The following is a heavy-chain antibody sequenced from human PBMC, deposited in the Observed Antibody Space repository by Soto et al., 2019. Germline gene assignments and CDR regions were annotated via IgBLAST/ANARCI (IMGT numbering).Heavy chain of an antibody. CDR2: INAGNGNT. D-gene: IGHD5-12*01. CDR3: ARDPSSSDYSYLMFDY. CDR1: GYTFTDYA. J-gene: IGHJ4*02. V-gene: IGHV1-3*01. Sequence: ASVKVSCKASGYTFTDYAMHWVRQAPGQRLEWMGWINAGNGNTKYSQKYQGRVTITRDTSASTAYMELSSLRSEDTAVYYCARDPSSSDYSYLMFDYSGQGTLVTVSS.